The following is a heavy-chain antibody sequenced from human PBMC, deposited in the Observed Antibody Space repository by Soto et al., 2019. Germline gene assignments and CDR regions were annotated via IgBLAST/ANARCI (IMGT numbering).Heavy chain of an antibody. Sequence: QLQLQESGPGLVKPSETLSLTCTVSGGSISSSSYYWGWIRQPPGKGLAWIGRIYYSGSTYYNPSLKSRVTISVDTSKNQFSLKLSSVTAADTAVYYCASHDCSGGSCYYVFHAFDPWGQGTLVTVSS. J-gene: IGHJ5*02. CDR1: GGSISSSSYY. V-gene: IGHV4-39*01. D-gene: IGHD2-15*01. CDR2: IYYSGST. CDR3: ASHDCSGGSCYYVFHAFDP.